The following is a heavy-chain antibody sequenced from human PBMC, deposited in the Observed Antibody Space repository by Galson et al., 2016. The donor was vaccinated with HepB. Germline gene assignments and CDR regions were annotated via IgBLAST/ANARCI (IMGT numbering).Heavy chain of an antibody. D-gene: IGHD2-21*02. J-gene: IGHJ3*02. CDR2: VDSGSGYI. Sequence: SLRLSCAASGFSFNTHTMNWVRQAPGKGLEWVSSVDSGSGYIFFADSVKGRFTVSRDNSKKSLYLQMNSLRADDTAVYYCARDREPHCGGDCFSKGGAFDIWGQGTLVTVSS. CDR1: GFSFNTHT. CDR3: ARDREPHCGGDCFSKGGAFDI. V-gene: IGHV3-21*01.